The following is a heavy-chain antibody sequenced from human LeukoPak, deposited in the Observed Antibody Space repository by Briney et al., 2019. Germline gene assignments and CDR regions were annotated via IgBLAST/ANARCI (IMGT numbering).Heavy chain of an antibody. D-gene: IGHD3-22*01. Sequence: SVKVSCKASGGTFSSYAISWVRQAPGQGLEWMGGIIPIFGTANYAQKFQGRATITADESTSTAYMELSSLRSEDTAVYYCARVEIGTYYFDYWGQGTLVTVSS. CDR3: ARVEIGTYYFDY. CDR2: IIPIFGTA. CDR1: GGTFSSYA. V-gene: IGHV1-69*01. J-gene: IGHJ4*02.